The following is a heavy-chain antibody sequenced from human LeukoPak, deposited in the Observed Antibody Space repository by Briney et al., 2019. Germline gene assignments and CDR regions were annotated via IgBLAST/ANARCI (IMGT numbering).Heavy chain of an antibody. CDR2: ISSGSSHI. V-gene: IGHV3-21*01. CDR1: GFTFSSYS. J-gene: IGHJ4*02. CDR3: ARATRFDY. Sequence: GGSLRLSCAASGFTFSSYSMNWVRQAPGKGLEGVSSISSGSSHIYYADSVKGRFTISRDNAKNSLYLQMNSLRAEDTAVYYCARATRFDYWGQGTLVTVSS.